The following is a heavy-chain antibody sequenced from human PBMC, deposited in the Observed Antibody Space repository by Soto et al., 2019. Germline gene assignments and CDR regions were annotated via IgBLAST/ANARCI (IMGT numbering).Heavy chain of an antibody. Sequence: QVQLVESGGGVVQPGRYLRLSCAASGFTFSSYAMHWVRQAPGKGLEWVAVISYDGSNKYYADSVKGRFTISRDNSKNTLYLQMNSLRAEDTAVYYCARDANYGGNSFDYWGQGTLVTVSS. V-gene: IGHV3-30-3*01. CDR2: ISYDGSNK. CDR3: ARDANYGGNSFDY. D-gene: IGHD4-17*01. CDR1: GFTFSSYA. J-gene: IGHJ4*02.